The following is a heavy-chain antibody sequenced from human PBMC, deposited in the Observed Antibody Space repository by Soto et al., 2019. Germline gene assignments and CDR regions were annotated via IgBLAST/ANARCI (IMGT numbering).Heavy chain of an antibody. J-gene: IGHJ4*02. CDR1: GFTLSDYG. V-gene: IGHV3-30*02. CDR3: AGGGSSSGCRVFAY. CDR2: TVSDGRSR. Sequence: PGGSLRLSCAASGFTLSDYGMHWVRQAPGKGLEWVAFTVSDGRSRNYADSVRGRFTISRDNSMNTLYLEMNSLRVEDTAVYYCAGGGSSSGCRVFAYWGQGTPVTVAS. D-gene: IGHD2-15*01.